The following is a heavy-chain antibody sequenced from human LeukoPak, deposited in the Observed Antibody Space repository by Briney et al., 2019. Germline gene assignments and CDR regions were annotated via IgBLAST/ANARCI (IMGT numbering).Heavy chain of an antibody. V-gene: IGHV3-74*01. CDR1: GFTFSSYW. CDR2: ISPDGSST. Sequence: GRSLRLSCGASGFTFSSYWMHWVRHAPGKGLGWVSRISPDGSSTSYADSVKGRFTISRDNAKNTLDLQMNSLRAEDAAVYYCARGYYGSSFGYWGQGTLVTVSS. J-gene: IGHJ4*02. D-gene: IGHD3-10*01. CDR3: ARGYYGSSFGY.